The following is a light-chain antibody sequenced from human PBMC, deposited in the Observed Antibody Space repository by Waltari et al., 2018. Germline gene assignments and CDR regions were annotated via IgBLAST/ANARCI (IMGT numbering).Light chain of an antibody. J-gene: IGLJ2*01. CDR3: QVWDSSSDHVV. CDR2: DDS. V-gene: IGLV3-21*02. Sequence: SYVLTQAPSVSVAPGQTARVTCGGNYIGAKSVHWYQQKPGQAPVLVVYDDSDRPSGSPERFSGSNSGSTATLTISRVEAGDEADYYCQVWDSSSDHVVFGGGTKLTVL. CDR1: YIGAKS.